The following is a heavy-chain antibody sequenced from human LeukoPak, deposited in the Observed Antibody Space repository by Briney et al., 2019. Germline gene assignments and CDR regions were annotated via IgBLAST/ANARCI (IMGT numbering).Heavy chain of an antibody. Sequence: PSETLSLTCTVPGGSISSGSYYWSWIRQPAGKGLECLGRIYTSGSTNYNPSLKSRVTISVVTSKNQFSLKLSSVTAADTAVYYCASSTMVVTPLSDHIDYWGQGTLVTVSS. CDR3: ASSTMVVTPLSDHIDY. V-gene: IGHV4-61*02. D-gene: IGHD4-23*01. CDR2: IYTSGST. J-gene: IGHJ4*02. CDR1: GGSISSGSYY.